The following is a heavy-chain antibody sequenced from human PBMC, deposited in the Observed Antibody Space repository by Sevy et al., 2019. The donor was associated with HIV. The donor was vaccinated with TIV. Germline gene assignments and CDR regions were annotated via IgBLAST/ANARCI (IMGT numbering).Heavy chain of an antibody. Sequence: GGFLILSCAASGFTFSSFEMNWVRQAPGKGLEWVSYISSSGDTTDYADSVRGRFTISRDNAKKSLYLQMNSLRAEDTAIYYCAKRGGQYDLGMDVWGQGTTVTVSS. J-gene: IGHJ6*02. CDR3: AKRGGQYDLGMDV. CDR1: GFTFSSFE. V-gene: IGHV3-48*03. D-gene: IGHD3-3*01. CDR2: ISSSGDTT.